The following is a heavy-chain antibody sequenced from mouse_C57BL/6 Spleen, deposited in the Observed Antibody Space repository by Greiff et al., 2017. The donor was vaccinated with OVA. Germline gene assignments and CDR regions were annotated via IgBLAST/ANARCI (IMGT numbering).Heavy chain of an antibody. CDR3: VRHSYAMDY. V-gene: IGHV10-1*01. J-gene: IGHJ4*01. Sequence: EVMLVESGGGLVQPKGSLKLSCAASGFSFTTYAMNWVRQAPGKGLEWVARIRSKSNNYATYYADSVKDRFTISIDDSESMLYLQMNNLKTEDTAIYYCVRHSYAMDYWGPGTSVTVSS. CDR2: IRSKSNNYAT. CDR1: GFSFTTYA.